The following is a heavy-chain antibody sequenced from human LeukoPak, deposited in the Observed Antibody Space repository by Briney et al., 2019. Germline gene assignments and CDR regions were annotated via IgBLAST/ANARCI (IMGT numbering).Heavy chain of an antibody. Sequence: GRSLRLSCAASAFTFSDYYISWVRQAPGKGLEWVSYISSSGSTIYYADSVKGRFTISRDNAKNSLYLQMNSLRAEDTAVYYCARIPVIVGATNGIDYWGQGTLVTVSS. D-gene: IGHD1-26*01. CDR2: ISSSGSTI. CDR3: ARIPVIVGATNGIDY. CDR1: AFTFSDYY. J-gene: IGHJ4*02. V-gene: IGHV3-11*01.